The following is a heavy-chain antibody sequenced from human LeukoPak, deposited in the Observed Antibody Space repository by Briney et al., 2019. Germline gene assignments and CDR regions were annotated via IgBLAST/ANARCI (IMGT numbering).Heavy chain of an antibody. V-gene: IGHV4-34*01. CDR2: INHSGST. Sequence: SETLSLTCAVYGGSFSGYYWSWIRQPPGKGLEWVWEINHSGSTNYNPSLKSRVTISVDTSKNQFSLKLSSVTAADTAVYYCTRLPFDPWGQGTLVTVSS. J-gene: IGHJ5*02. CDR3: TRLPFDP. CDR1: GGSFSGYY.